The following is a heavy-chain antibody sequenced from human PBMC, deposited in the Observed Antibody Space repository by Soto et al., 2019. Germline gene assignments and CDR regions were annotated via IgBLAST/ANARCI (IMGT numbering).Heavy chain of an antibody. J-gene: IGHJ2*01. Sequence: QVQLVESGGGVVQPGRSLRLSCATSGFTFSSYGMHWVRQGPGKGLEWVAVIWYDGTNKYYADSVNGRFTISRDDSKNTLERQMNSRRAEDTAVYYCARGPMTTVTTWGDWYFDLWGRGTLVTVSS. CDR1: GFTFSSYG. CDR3: ARGPMTTVTTWGDWYFDL. D-gene: IGHD4-17*01. V-gene: IGHV3-33*01. CDR2: IWYDGTNK.